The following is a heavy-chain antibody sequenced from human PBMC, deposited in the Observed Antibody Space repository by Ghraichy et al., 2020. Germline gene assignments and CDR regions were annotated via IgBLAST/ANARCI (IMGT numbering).Heavy chain of an antibody. V-gene: IGHV3-33*01. Sequence: GGSLRLSCIASGFTFNSYGMHWVRQAPGKGLEWVAGIWFDGSNKYYRDSVKGRFTISRDNSKNTLFLQMSSLRAEDTAVYYCARDPGGGAKLDFWGQGTLLTVSS. J-gene: IGHJ4*02. CDR3: ARDPGGGAKLDF. CDR2: IWFDGSNK. CDR1: GFTFNSYG. D-gene: IGHD1-26*01.